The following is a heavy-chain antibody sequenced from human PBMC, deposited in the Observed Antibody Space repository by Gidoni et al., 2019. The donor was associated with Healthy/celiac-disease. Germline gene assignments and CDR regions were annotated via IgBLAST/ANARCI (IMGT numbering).Heavy chain of an antibody. V-gene: IGHV4-4*07. Sequence: VQSQESGSGLVKPSETLSLTRPASRGPVSSYYWSWIRQPAGKRLEWIGRIYTSGGTNYNPSLKSRVTMSVDTSKNQFSLKLSSVTAADTAVYYCARVSSGWVSWFDPWGQGTLVTVSS. CDR2: IYTSGGT. J-gene: IGHJ5*02. CDR3: ARVSSGWVSWFDP. D-gene: IGHD6-19*01. CDR1: RGPVSSYY.